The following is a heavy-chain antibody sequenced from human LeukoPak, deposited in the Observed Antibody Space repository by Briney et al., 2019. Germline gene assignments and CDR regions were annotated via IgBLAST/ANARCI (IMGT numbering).Heavy chain of an antibody. Sequence: GGSLRLSCAASGFTFSNHGMHWVRQAPGKGLEWVAVISFLGGDQYYADSVKGRFTISRDTSKNTLYLQMNSLKAEDTAIYYCAKDHGTAVAGFYYWGQGTLVTVSS. J-gene: IGHJ4*02. CDR2: ISFLGGDQ. CDR1: GFTFSNHG. V-gene: IGHV3-30*18. CDR3: AKDHGTAVAGFYY. D-gene: IGHD6-19*01.